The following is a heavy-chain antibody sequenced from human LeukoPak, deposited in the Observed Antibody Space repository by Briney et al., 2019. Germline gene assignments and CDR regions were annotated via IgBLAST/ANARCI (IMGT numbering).Heavy chain of an antibody. V-gene: IGHV3-9*01. CDR3: ASGRSYDSSGLDY. J-gene: IGHJ4*02. D-gene: IGHD3-22*01. Sequence: GGSLRLSCAASGFTFDDYAMHWVRQAPGKGLEWVSGISWNSGSIGYADSVKGRFTISRDNAKNSLYLQMNSLRAENTALYYCASGRSYDSSGLDYWGQGTLVTVSS. CDR2: ISWNSGSI. CDR1: GFTFDDYA.